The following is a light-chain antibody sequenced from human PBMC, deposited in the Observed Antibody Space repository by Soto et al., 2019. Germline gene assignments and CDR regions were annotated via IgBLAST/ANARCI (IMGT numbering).Light chain of an antibody. V-gene: IGKV1-5*01. J-gene: IGKJ1*01. CDR2: DAS. Sequence: IQVTPSPSTLSASVVDTVTVTCRASQSVSGWLAWYQQKPGEAPKLLIYDASALPRGVPSRFSGSGSGTKFTLTIASLQPDDFATYYCQQYETFSGTFGPGTKVDIK. CDR1: QSVSGW. CDR3: QQYETFSGT.